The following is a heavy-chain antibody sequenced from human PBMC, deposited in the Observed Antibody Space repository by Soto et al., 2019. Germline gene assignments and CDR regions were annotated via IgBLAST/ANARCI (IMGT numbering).Heavy chain of an antibody. V-gene: IGHV3-23*01. CDR2: ISGSGGTT. Sequence: GGSLRLSCAASGFSFSTYAMGWVRQAPGKGLEWVSGISGSGGTTYYADSVKGRFTISRDNSKNTLYLQVNSLRVEDTAVYYCAKDQAAAGTISRYFQHWGQGTLVTVSS. J-gene: IGHJ1*01. CDR1: GFSFSTYA. D-gene: IGHD6-13*01. CDR3: AKDQAAAGTISRYFQH.